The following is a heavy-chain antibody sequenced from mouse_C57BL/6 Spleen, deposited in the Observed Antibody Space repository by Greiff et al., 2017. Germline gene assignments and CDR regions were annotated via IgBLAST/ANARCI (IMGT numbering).Heavy chain of an antibody. V-gene: IGHV1-26*01. CDR1: GYTFTDYY. Sequence: EVQLQQPGAELVKPGASVKISCKASGYTFTDYYMNWVKQSHGKSLEWIGDINPNNGGTSYNQKFKGKATLTVDKSSSTAYMELRSLTSEDSAVYYCARNWDDYWGQGTTLTVSS. CDR2: INPNNGGT. CDR3: ARNWDDY. D-gene: IGHD4-1*01. J-gene: IGHJ2*01.